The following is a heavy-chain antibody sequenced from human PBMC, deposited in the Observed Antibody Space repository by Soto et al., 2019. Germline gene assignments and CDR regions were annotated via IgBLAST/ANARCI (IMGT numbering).Heavy chain of an antibody. D-gene: IGHD6-19*01. CDR1: GYTFTSYG. CDR3: ATDAAVAGREGMDV. V-gene: IGHV1-18*01. Sequence: ASVKVSCKASGYTFTSYGISWVRQAPGQGLEWMGWISAYNGNTNYAQKLQGRVTMTTDTSTSTAYMELRSLRSDDTAVYYCATDAAVAGREGMDVWGQGTTVTVSS. J-gene: IGHJ6*02. CDR2: ISAYNGNT.